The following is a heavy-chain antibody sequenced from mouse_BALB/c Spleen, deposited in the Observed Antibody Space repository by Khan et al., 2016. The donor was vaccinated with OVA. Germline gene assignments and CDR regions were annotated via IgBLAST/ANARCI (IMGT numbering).Heavy chain of an antibody. J-gene: IGHJ2*01. CDR3: ARGGYYDNSLFDY. V-gene: IGHV1-84*02. Sequence: QVQLQQSGPELVKPGASVKISCKASGYTFTYYYMNWVKQKPGQGFEWIGWIYPGNDNTKYNEKFKDMATLTVDTSSTTAFMQLSSLTSEDTAVYFCARGGYYDNSLFDYWGQGTTLTVSS. D-gene: IGHD2-4*01. CDR1: GYTFTYYY. CDR2: IYPGNDNT.